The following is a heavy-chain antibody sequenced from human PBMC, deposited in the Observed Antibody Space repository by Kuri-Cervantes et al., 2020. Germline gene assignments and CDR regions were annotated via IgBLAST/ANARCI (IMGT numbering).Heavy chain of an antibody. D-gene: IGHD3-3*01. CDR1: GFTFSSYA. CDR2: IYSGGST. CDR3: AKEEGNYDFWSGYLKLGVYWYFDL. V-gene: IGHV3-66*01. J-gene: IGHJ2*01. Sequence: GESLKISCAASGFTFSSYAMHWVRQAPGKGLEWVSVIYSGGSTYYADSVKGRFTISRDNSKNTLYLQMNSLRAEDTAVYYCAKEEGNYDFWSGYLKLGVYWYFDLWGRGTLVTVSS.